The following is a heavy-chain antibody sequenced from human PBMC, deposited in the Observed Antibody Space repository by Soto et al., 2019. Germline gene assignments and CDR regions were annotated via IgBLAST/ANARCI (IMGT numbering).Heavy chain of an antibody. CDR1: GFSLSTSGVG. V-gene: IGHV2-5*01. D-gene: IGHD3-22*01. J-gene: IGHJ3*02. CDR3: ALATYDSSGYYYFDAFDI. CDR2: IYWNDGK. Sequence: SGPTLVKPTQTLTLTCTFSGFSLSTSGVGVGWIRQPPGKALEWLALIYWNDGKRYSPSLKSRLTITKDTSQNQVVLTMTNMDPVDTATYYCALATYDSSGYYYFDAFDIWGQGTMVTVSS.